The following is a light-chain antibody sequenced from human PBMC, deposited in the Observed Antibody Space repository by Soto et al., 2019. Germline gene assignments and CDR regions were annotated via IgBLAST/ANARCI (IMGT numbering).Light chain of an antibody. Sequence: QSVLTQPPSVSGAPGQRVTISCTGSSSNIGAGYDVHWYQQLPGTAPKLLIYGNSNRPSGVPDRFSGSKSGTSASLAITGLEAEGEADYYCQSYDSSLRGVRVFGTGTKLTVL. CDR1: SSNIGAGYD. V-gene: IGLV1-40*01. CDR3: QSYDSSLRGVRV. J-gene: IGLJ1*01. CDR2: GNS.